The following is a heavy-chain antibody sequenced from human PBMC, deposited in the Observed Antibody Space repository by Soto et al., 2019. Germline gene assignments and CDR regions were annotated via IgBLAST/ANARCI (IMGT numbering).Heavy chain of an antibody. CDR2: IYYSGST. CDR3: ARETTIFGVVIIPVFDY. J-gene: IGHJ4*02. CDR1: GGSISSYY. Sequence: PSETLSLTCTVSGGSISSYYWSWIRQPPGKGLEWIGYIYYSGSTNYNPSLKSRVTISVDTSKNQFSLKLSSVTAADTAVYYCARETTIFGVVIIPVFDYWGQGTLVTV. V-gene: IGHV4-59*01. D-gene: IGHD3-3*01.